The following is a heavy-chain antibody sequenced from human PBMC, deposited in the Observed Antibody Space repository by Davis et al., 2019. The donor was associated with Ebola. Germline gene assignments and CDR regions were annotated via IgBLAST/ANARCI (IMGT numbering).Heavy chain of an antibody. V-gene: IGHV1-18*01. D-gene: IGHD1-26*01. Sequence: NVQGRVIMTSDTATTTAYMELSSLRSEDTAVYYCARGSGSYLIWFDPWGQGTLVTVSS. J-gene: IGHJ5*02. CDR3: ARGSGSYLIWFDP.